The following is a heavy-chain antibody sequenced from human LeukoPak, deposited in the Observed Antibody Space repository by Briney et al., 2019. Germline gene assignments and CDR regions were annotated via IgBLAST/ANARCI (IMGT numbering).Heavy chain of an antibody. V-gene: IGHV4-4*07. D-gene: IGHD1-1*01. J-gene: IGHJ5*02. Sequence: PSETLSLTCTVSGGSISSYYWSWIRQPAGKGLELIGRIYTSGTTNYNPSLKSRVTMSVDTSKNQFSLKLSSVTTADTAVYYCARAPTGTGGWNWFDPWGQGTLVTVSS. CDR1: GGSISSYY. CDR2: IYTSGTT. CDR3: ARAPTGTGGWNWFDP.